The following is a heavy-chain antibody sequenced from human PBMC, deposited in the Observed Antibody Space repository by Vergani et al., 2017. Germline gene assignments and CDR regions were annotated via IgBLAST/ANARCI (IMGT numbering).Heavy chain of an antibody. Sequence: QLQLQESGPGLVKPSETLSLTCTVSGGSISSSSYYWGWIRQPPGKGLEWIGSIYYSGSTYYNPSLKSRVTISVDTSKNQFSLKLSSVTAADTAVYYCAGVLERPGYYFDYWGQGTLVTVSS. CDR2: IYYSGST. V-gene: IGHV4-39*01. CDR1: GGSISSSSYY. CDR3: AGVLERPGYYFDY. J-gene: IGHJ4*02. D-gene: IGHD1-1*01.